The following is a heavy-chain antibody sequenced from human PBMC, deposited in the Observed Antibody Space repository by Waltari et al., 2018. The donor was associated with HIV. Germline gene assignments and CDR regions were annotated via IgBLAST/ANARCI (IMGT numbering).Heavy chain of an antibody. D-gene: IGHD3-3*01. V-gene: IGHV3-23*01. Sequence: EVQLLESGGGLVQPGGSLRLSCAASGFTFSSHPMSWVRPAPGKGLEWVSAISGSGGSTYYADSVKGRFTISRDNSKNTLYLQMNSLRAEDTAVYYCAKGVDFWSGYYQDYWGQGTLVTVSS. CDR1: GFTFSSHP. CDR3: AKGVDFWSGYYQDY. CDR2: ISGSGGST. J-gene: IGHJ4*02.